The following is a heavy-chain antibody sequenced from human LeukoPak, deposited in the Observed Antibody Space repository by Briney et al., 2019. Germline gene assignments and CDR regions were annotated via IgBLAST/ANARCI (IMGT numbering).Heavy chain of an antibody. CDR2: INPNSGGT. D-gene: IGHD2-21*01. Sequence: EASVKVSCKASGYTFTGYYMHWVRQAPGQGLEWMGWINPNSGGTNYAQKFQGRVTMTRDTSISTAYMELSRLRSDDTAVYYCASYSWRGEGNWFDPWGQGTLVTVSS. J-gene: IGHJ5*02. CDR3: ASYSWRGEGNWFDP. V-gene: IGHV1-2*02. CDR1: GYTFTGYY.